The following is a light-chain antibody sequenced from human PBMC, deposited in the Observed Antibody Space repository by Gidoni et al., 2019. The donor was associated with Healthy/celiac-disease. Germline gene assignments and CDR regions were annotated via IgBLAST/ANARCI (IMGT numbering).Light chain of an antibody. J-gene: IGLJ2*01. CDR3: CSYAGSYTLV. Sequence: QSALTQPLSVSGSPRQPVTISCTGTSSDVGGYNYVSWYQQHPGKAPKLMIYDVSKRPSGVPDRFSGSKSGNTASLTISGLQAEDEADYYCCSYAGSYTLVFGGGTKLTVL. CDR1: SSDVGGYNY. V-gene: IGLV2-11*01. CDR2: DVS.